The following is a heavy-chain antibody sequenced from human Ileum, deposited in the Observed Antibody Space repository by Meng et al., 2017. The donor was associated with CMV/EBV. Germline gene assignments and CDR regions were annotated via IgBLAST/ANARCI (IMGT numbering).Heavy chain of an antibody. J-gene: IGHJ4*02. D-gene: IGHD2-21*01. Sequence: LSLTCAVYGGSFSHYDWNWIRQSPGKGLEWIGEINDGGSTNYNPSLKSRVTMSLDTSKNQFSLKLSSVTAADTAVYYCARGIQTFVYWGQGTLVTVSS. CDR3: ARGIQTFVY. V-gene: IGHV4-34*01. CDR2: INDGGST. CDR1: GGSFSHYD.